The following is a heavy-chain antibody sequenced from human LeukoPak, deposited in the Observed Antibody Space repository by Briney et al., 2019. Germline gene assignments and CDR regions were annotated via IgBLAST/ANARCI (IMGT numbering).Heavy chain of an antibody. CDR3: AKDRPLGYQDAFDI. J-gene: IGHJ3*02. CDR2: IRYDGSNK. CDR1: GFTFSSYA. Sequence: GGSLRLSCAASGFTFSSYAMSWVRQAPGKGLEWVAFIRYDGSNKYYADSVKGRFTISRDNSKNTLYLQMNSLRAEDTAVYYCAKDRPLGYQDAFDIWGQGTMVTVSS. V-gene: IGHV3-30*02. D-gene: IGHD5-12*01.